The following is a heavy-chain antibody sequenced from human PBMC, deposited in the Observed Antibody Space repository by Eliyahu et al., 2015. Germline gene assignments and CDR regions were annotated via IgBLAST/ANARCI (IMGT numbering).Heavy chain of an antibody. V-gene: IGHV1-2*02. CDR1: GXTFSGYY. CDR3: ATNPGRVSLGYGMDV. J-gene: IGHJ6*02. D-gene: IGHD5/OR15-5a*01. CDR2: FNANSGGT. Sequence: QVQLAQSGADVKKPGASVKVSCKASGXTFSGYYMHWVRQAPGQGLEWMGWFNANSGGTNFAPKFQGRVTLTRNTSISTVYMELSRLTSDDTAVYYCATNPGRVSLGYGMDVWGQGTTVTVTS.